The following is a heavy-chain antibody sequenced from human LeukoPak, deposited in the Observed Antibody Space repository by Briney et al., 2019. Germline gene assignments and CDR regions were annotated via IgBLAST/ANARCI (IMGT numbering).Heavy chain of an antibody. CDR2: ISAYNGNT. CDR3: ARDRPTMVRFQNYYYGMDV. Sequence: GASVRVSCKASGYTFTSYGISWVRQAPGQGLEWMGWISAYNGNTNYAQKLQGRVTMTTDTSTTTAYMELRSLRSDDTAVYYCARDRPTMVRFQNYYYGMDVWGQGTTVTVSS. D-gene: IGHD3-10*01. V-gene: IGHV1-18*01. CDR1: GYTFTSYG. J-gene: IGHJ6*02.